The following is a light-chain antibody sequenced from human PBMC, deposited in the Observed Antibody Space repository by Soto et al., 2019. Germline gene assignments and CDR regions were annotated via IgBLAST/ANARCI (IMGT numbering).Light chain of an antibody. CDR3: AAWDDSLRVV. J-gene: IGLJ2*01. CDR1: SSNIGSNY. CDR2: RNT. Sequence: QSVLTQPPSASGTPGQRVTISCSGSSSNIGSNYVYWYQQLPGTAPKLLIYRNTQRPSGVPDRFSGSKSGYSASLAISGLRSEDEADYYCAAWDDSLRVVFGGGTKLTVL. V-gene: IGLV1-47*01.